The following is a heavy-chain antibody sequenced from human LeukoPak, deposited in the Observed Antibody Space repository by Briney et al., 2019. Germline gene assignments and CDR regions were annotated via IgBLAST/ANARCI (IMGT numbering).Heavy chain of an antibody. V-gene: IGHV3-30*04. CDR1: GFTFSSYA. CDR2: ISYDGSNK. Sequence: AGGSLRLSCAASGFTFSSYAMHWVRQAPGKGLEWVAVISYDGSNKYYADSVKGRFSISRDNSKNTLYLQMNSLRAEDTAVYYCAEDKDPSENYLGVFDNWGQGTLVTVSS. CDR3: AEDKDPSENYLGVFDN. D-gene: IGHD1-26*01. J-gene: IGHJ4*02.